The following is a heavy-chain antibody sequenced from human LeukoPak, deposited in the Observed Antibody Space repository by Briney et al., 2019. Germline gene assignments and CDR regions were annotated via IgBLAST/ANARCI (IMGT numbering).Heavy chain of an antibody. J-gene: IGHJ4*02. CDR1: GFTVSSNY. Sequence: GVSLRLSCAACGFTVSSNYMSWVRQAPGKGLDWVSVIYSGGSTYYTDSVIDRFAISRDNSKNTLYLQMNSLRAGDTAVYYCARVVVLPAAYFDYWGQGTLVTVSS. CDR2: IYSGGST. CDR3: ARVVVLPAAYFDY. V-gene: IGHV3-66*01. D-gene: IGHD2-2*01.